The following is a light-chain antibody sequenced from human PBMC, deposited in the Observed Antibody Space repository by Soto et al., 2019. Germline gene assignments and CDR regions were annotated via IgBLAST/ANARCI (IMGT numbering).Light chain of an antibody. CDR2: NNN. Sequence: QSVLTQPPSASGAPGQRVTISCSGSRFNIGSQVVQWCQHIAGTATKLLMQNNNERPSGVLDLFSGSKSGTSASLAISGLQSDDEGDYYCATWDAKLDGPVFGGGTKLTVL. J-gene: IGLJ3*02. V-gene: IGLV1-44*01. CDR1: RFNIGSQV. CDR3: ATWDAKLDGPV.